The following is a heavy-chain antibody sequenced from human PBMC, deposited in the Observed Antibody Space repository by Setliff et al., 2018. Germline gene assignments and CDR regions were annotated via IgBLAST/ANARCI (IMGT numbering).Heavy chain of an antibody. CDR3: ARAIYSSGWYLSYYYYMDV. V-gene: IGHV4-34*01. J-gene: IGHJ6*03. CDR2: INHSGST. D-gene: IGHD6-19*01. CDR1: GGSFSGYY. Sequence: KTSETLSLTCAVYGGSFSGYYWSWIRQPPGKGLEWIGEINHSGSTNYNPSLKSRVTISVDTSKNQFSLKLSSVTAADTAVYYCARAIYSSGWYLSYYYYMDVWGKGTTVTVSS.